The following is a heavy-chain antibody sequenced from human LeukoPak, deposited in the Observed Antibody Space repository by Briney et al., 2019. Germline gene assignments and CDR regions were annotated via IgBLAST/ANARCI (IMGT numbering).Heavy chain of an antibody. CDR3: ARDNYYDSSGHFDY. CDR2: INPNSGGT. Sequence: GASVKVSCKASGYTFTGYYMHWVRQAPGQGLEWMGWINPNSGGTNYAQKFQGRVTMTRHTSISTAYMELSRLRSDDTAVYYCARDNYYDSSGHFDYWGQGTLVTVSS. J-gene: IGHJ4*02. V-gene: IGHV1-2*02. CDR1: GYTFTGYY. D-gene: IGHD3-22*01.